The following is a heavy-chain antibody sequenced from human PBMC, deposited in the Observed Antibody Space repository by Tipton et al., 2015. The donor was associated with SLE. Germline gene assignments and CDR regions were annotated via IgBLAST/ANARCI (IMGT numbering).Heavy chain of an antibody. Sequence: LSLTCTVSGGSISSYYWSWIRQPPGKGLEWVANIKQDGSEKYYVDSVKGRFTISRDNSKNTLYLQMNSLSAEDTGSASAPTLFPLVSW. J-gene: IGHJ5*01. CDR1: GGSISSYY. CDR3: PTLFPLVS. CDR2: IKQDGSEK. D-gene: IGHD3-3*01. V-gene: IGHV3-7*01.